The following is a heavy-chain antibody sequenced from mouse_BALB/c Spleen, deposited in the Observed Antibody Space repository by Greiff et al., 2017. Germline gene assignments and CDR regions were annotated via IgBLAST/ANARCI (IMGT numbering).Heavy chain of an antibody. V-gene: IGHV5-6*02. D-gene: IGHD1-1*01. J-gene: IGHJ4*01. CDR1: GFTFSSYG. CDR2: ISSGGSSYT. Sequence: EVMLVESGGDLVKPGGSLKLSCAASGFTFSSYGMSWVRQTPDKRLEWVATISSGGSSYTYYPDSVKGRFTISRDNAKNTLYLQMSSLKSEDTAMYYCARPFTKDYAMDYWGQGTSVTVSS. CDR3: ARPFTKDYAMDY.